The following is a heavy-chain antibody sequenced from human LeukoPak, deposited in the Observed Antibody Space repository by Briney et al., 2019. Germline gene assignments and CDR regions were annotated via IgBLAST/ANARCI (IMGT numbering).Heavy chain of an antibody. CDR3: ARAHSGSCKGCGDAFDI. CDR2: INWNGGST. D-gene: IGHD1-26*01. J-gene: IGHJ3*02. CDR1: GFTFDDYG. Sequence: PGGSLRLSCAASGFTFDDYGMSWVRQAPGKGLEWVSGINWNGGSTGYADSVRGRFTISRDNAKNSLYLQMNSLRAEDTALYYCARAHSGSCKGCGDAFDIWGQGTMVTVSS. V-gene: IGHV3-20*04.